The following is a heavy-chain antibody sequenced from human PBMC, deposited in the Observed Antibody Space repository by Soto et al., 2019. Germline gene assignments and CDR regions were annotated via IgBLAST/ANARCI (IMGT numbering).Heavy chain of an antibody. D-gene: IGHD3-16*01. CDR2: INPSGGRT. J-gene: IGHJ5*02. CDR3: ARDGCVTATCAGGGNWFDP. CDR1: GYTFTTYY. Sequence: QVQLVQSGAEVKKPGASVKISCKASGYTFTTYYMHWVRQAPGQGLEWIGIINPSGGRTTYAQNFQGIVTMTRDTSTSTVYMELSSLRSEDTAIYYCARDGCVTATCAGGGNWFDPWGQGTPVTVSS. V-gene: IGHV1-46*01.